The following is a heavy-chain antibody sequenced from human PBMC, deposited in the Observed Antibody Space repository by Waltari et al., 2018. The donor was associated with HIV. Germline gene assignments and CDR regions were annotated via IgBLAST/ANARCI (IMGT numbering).Heavy chain of an antibody. D-gene: IGHD2-2*01. CDR1: GFSFSNHA. V-gene: IGHV3-30*04. CDR2: ISFDGENK. Sequence: QVQLVESGGGVVQPGGSPQLSWAASGFSFSNHAMPWVRQAPGKGLEWGALISFDGENKKYPESVKGRFTVSRDNSNNTVYLQMSSLRPGDTAVYYCAREGDCFSNKCSGGLMSYWGQGTLVTVSS. J-gene: IGHJ4*02. CDR3: AREGDCFSNKCSGGLMSY.